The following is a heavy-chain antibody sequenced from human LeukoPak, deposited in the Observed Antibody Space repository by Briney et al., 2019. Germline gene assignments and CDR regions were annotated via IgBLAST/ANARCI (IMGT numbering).Heavy chain of an antibody. D-gene: IGHD5-12*01. J-gene: IGHJ4*02. V-gene: IGHV4-39*07. CDR1: AGSISSTSYY. Sequence: SETLSLTCTVSAGSISSTSYYWGWIRQPPGKGLEWIGSFSYSGNTYYNPSLKSRVTMSVDTSKNQFSLKLSSVTAADTAVYYCARLTGYDWESYYDNWGQGTLVTVSS. CDR3: ARLTGYDWESYYDN. CDR2: FSYSGNT.